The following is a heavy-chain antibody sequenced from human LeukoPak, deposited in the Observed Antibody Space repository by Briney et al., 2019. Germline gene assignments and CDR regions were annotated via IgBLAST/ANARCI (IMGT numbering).Heavy chain of an antibody. J-gene: IGHJ4*02. D-gene: IGHD3-22*01. CDR3: ARQAGDSSEDLGFDY. V-gene: IGHV5-51*01. CDR2: IYPGDSDT. Sequence: GESLKISCKGSGYSFTSYWIGWVRQMPGKGLEGMGIIYPGDSDTRYSPSFQGQVTISADKSISTAYLQWSSLKASDTAMYYCARQAGDSSEDLGFDYWGQGTLVTVSS. CDR1: GYSFTSYW.